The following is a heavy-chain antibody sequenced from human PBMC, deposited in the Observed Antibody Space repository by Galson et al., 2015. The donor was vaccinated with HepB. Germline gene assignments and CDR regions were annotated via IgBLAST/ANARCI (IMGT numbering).Heavy chain of an antibody. Sequence: SLRLSCAGSGFTFKTYSMNWVRQAPGKGLEWVSSISRKSNYTYYADSVKGRFTISRDNAKKSLFLQMNTLRAEDTAVYFCARPPVGDPDSGTPLYYFDSWGQGTLVIVSS. CDR1: GFTFKTYS. V-gene: IGHV3-21*01. CDR3: ARPPVGDPDSGTPLYYFDS. D-gene: IGHD3-10*01. CDR2: ISRKSNYT. J-gene: IGHJ4*02.